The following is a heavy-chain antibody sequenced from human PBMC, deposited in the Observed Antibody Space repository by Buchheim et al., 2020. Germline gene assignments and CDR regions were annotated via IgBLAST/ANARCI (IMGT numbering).Heavy chain of an antibody. J-gene: IGHJ6*02. D-gene: IGHD1-26*01. CDR1: GFTFSSYG. Sequence: QVQLVESGGGVVQPGRSLRLSCAASGFTFSSYGMHWVRQAPGKGLEWVAVIWYDGSNKYYADSVKGRFTISRDNSKNTLYLQMNSLRAEDTAVYYCARDCRGIRYYYYGMDVWGQGTT. V-gene: IGHV3-33*01. CDR3: ARDCRGIRYYYYGMDV. CDR2: IWYDGSNK.